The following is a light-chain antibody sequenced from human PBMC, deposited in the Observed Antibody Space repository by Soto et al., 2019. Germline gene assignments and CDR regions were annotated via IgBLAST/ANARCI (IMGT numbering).Light chain of an antibody. CDR2: AAS. Sequence: DIQMTRSPSSLIASVADRVKINCRASQSISSYLNWYEQKPGKAPNLLIYAASTLQSGVPSRFRGSGSGTEFTLTIDSLQPEDFATYFCQQSYRLPLTFGGGTKVDVK. V-gene: IGKV1-39*01. CDR1: QSISSY. CDR3: QQSYRLPLT. J-gene: IGKJ4*01.